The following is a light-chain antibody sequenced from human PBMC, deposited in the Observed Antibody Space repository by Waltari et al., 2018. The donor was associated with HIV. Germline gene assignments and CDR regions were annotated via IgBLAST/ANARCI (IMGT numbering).Light chain of an antibody. CDR2: GTD. CDR1: NSNIGTNA. Sequence: QSLLTQPPSASGTPGQRVTIPCSGSNSNIGTNAVNWYPKVPGTAPKVIIYGTDQRPSGVPDRFSGSKSGTSASLAISALQSEDEADYYCATWDDSLVRPGVVFGGRTKLTVL. J-gene: IGLJ2*01. CDR3: ATWDDSLVRPGVV. V-gene: IGLV1-44*01.